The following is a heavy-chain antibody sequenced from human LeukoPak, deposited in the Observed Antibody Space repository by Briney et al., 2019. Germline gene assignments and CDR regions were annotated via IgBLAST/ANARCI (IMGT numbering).Heavy chain of an antibody. CDR1: GFRFKNFG. D-gene: IGHD2-2*02. Sequence: GGSLRLSCAASGFRFKNFGMTWVRQAPGKGLEGVSTISASGGGAYYADSVKGRFTISRDNSKNTLPLQMNTLRAEDTAVYYCAKDVRRAEYCSATTCYTSSFDYWGQGTLVTVSS. CDR3: AKDVRRAEYCSATTCYTSSFDY. CDR2: ISASGGGA. J-gene: IGHJ4*02. V-gene: IGHV3-23*01.